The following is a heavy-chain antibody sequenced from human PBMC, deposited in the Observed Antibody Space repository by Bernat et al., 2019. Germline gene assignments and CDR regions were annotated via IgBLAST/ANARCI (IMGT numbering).Heavy chain of an antibody. V-gene: IGHV3-30*18. Sequence: QVQLVESGGGVVQPGRSLRLSCAASGFTFSSYGMHWVRQAPGKGLEWVAVISYDGSNKYYADCVKGRFTISRDNSKNTLYLQMNSLRAEDTAVYYCAKVQAWTGTTGGDHDAFDIWGQGTMVTVSS. CDR2: ISYDGSNK. CDR1: GFTFSSYG. CDR3: AKVQAWTGTTGGDHDAFDI. D-gene: IGHD1-1*01. J-gene: IGHJ3*02.